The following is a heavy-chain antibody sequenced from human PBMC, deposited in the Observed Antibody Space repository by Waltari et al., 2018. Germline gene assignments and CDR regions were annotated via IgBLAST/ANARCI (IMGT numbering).Heavy chain of an antibody. Sequence: QITLKESGPTLVKPTQTLTLTCTFSGFSLSTSGVGVGWIRQPHGKALEWLALIYWNEDKRYSPALKSRLTITKDTSKNQVVLTMTNMDPVDTATYYCAHVRDGYNYFYWGQGTLVTVSS. CDR2: IYWNEDK. D-gene: IGHD5-12*01. CDR1: GFSLSTSGVG. CDR3: AHVRDGYNYFY. V-gene: IGHV2-5*01. J-gene: IGHJ4*02.